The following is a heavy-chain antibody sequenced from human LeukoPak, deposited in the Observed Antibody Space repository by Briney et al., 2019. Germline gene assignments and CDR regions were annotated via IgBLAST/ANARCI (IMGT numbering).Heavy chain of an antibody. J-gene: IGHJ4*02. CDR2: IKQDGTEK. Sequence: GGSLRLSCAASGFTFSSYWMSWARQAPGEGLEWVANIKQDGTEKYYMDSVKGRFSISRDNAKNSLYLQMNALRAEDTAVYYCARDVRPDYWGQGTLVTVST. CDR3: ARDVRPDY. D-gene: IGHD6-6*01. V-gene: IGHV3-7*04. CDR1: GFTFSSYW.